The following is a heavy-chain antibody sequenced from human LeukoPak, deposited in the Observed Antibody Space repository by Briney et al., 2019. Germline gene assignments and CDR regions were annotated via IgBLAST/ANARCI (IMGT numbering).Heavy chain of an antibody. Sequence: PSDTLSLTCTVSGGSISSSSYYWGWIRQPPGKGLEWIGSIYYSGSTYYNPSLKSRVTISVDTSKNQFSLKLSSVTAADTAVYYCARRIRDGYNPFYFDYWGQGTLVTVSS. CDR1: GGSISSSSYY. V-gene: IGHV4-39*01. D-gene: IGHD5-24*01. CDR3: ARRIRDGYNPFYFDY. J-gene: IGHJ4*02. CDR2: IYYSGST.